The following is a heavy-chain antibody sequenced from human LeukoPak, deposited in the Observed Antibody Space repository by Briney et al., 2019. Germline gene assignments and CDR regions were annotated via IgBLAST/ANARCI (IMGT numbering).Heavy chain of an antibody. CDR2: IHYSGRT. CDR3: ARLVVTSALDWCDP. V-gene: IGHV4-59*01. J-gene: IGHJ5*02. Sequence: SETLSLTCTVSGGSISGSYWSWIRQPPGKGLEWIGYIHYSGRTNYSPFLKSRVTMSVNTSRNQFSLKLSSVTAADTAVYYCARLVVTSALDWCDPWGQGTLVTVSS. D-gene: IGHD2-21*02. CDR1: GGSISGSY.